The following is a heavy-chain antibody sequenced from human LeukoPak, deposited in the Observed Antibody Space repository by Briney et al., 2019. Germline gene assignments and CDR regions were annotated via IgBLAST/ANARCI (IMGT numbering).Heavy chain of an antibody. CDR2: ISGSGGST. CDR3: AGPNKYCSSTSCFP. J-gene: IGHJ5*02. V-gene: IGHV3-23*01. D-gene: IGHD2-2*01. CDR1: GFTFSSYA. Sequence: GGSLRLSCAASGFTFSSYAMSWVRQAPGEGLEWVSAISGSGGSTYYADSVKGRFTISRDNSKNTLYLQMNSLRAEDTAVYYCAGPNKYCSSTSCFPWGQGTLVTVSS.